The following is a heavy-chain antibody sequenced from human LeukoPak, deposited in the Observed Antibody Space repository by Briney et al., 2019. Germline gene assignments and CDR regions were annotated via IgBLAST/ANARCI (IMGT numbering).Heavy chain of an antibody. CDR1: GYTFTGYY. D-gene: IGHD3-22*01. V-gene: IGHV1-2*02. CDR2: INPNSGGT. Sequence: ASVKVSCKASGYTFTGYYMHWVRQAPGQGLEWMGWINPNSGGTNYAQKFQGRVTMTRDTSISTAYMELSRLRSDDTAVYYCARVPSLYYYDSSGYSGPFDYWGQGTLVTVSS. J-gene: IGHJ4*02. CDR3: ARVPSLYYYDSSGYSGPFDY.